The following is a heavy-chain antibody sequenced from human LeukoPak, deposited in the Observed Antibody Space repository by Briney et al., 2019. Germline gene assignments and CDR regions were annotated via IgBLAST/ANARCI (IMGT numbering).Heavy chain of an antibody. D-gene: IGHD5-24*01. CDR2: VSHNGST. Sequence: SETLSLTCAVYGGSFKNHFWAWIRQAPGKGLEWIGEVSHNGSTVYNPSLESRITISVDTSKKQFSLRVNSVTVADAAVYYCARDQSFEMDAFDVWGQGTMVTVSS. CDR1: GGSFKNHF. V-gene: IGHV4-34*01. J-gene: IGHJ3*01. CDR3: ARDQSFEMDAFDV.